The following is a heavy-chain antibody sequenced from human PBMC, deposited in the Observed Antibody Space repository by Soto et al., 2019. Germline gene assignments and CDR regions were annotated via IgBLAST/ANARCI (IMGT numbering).Heavy chain of an antibody. J-gene: IGHJ4*02. CDR3: VRTYHYDSSGYYPPY. CDR1: GFTVSTYG. CDR2: IWSDGSNK. V-gene: IGHV3-33*01. D-gene: IGHD3-22*01. Sequence: GALRLSCAASGFTVSTYGMHWVRQAPGKGLEWVAVIWSDGSNKYYADSVKGRFTVSRDNSKNTLYLQMNSLRAEDTAMYYCVRTYHYDSSGYYPPYWGQGTLVTVSS.